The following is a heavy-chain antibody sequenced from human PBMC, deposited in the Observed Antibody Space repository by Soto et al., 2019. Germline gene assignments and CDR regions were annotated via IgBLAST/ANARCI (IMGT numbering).Heavy chain of an antibody. CDR3: AVRSSWYRGSAFDI. CDR2: IIPILGIA. Sequence: QVQLVQSGAEVKKPGSSVKVSCKASGGTFSSYTISWVRQAPGQGLEWMGRIIPILGIANYAQKFQGRVTITADKSTSTAYMELSSLRAEDTAVYYCAVRSSWYRGSAFDIWGQGTMVTVSS. V-gene: IGHV1-69*02. CDR1: GGTFSSYT. J-gene: IGHJ3*02. D-gene: IGHD6-13*01.